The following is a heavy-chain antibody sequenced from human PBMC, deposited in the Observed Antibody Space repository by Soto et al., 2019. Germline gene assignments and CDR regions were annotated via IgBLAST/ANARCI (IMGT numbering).Heavy chain of an antibody. D-gene: IGHD6-13*01. V-gene: IGHV4-31*03. CDR2: IYYSGST. Sequence: QVQLQESGPGLVKPSQTLSLTCTVSGGSISSGGYYWSWIRQHPGKGLEWIGYIYYSGSTYYNPSLKSRVTITADTSKNQFSLKLSSVTAADTAVYYCARGNSSSWYSEYFQHWGQGTLVTVSS. CDR1: GGSISSGGYY. J-gene: IGHJ1*01. CDR3: ARGNSSSWYSEYFQH.